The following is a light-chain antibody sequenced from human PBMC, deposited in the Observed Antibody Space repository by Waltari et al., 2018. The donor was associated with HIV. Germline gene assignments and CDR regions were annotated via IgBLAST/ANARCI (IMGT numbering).Light chain of an antibody. CDR1: ALPKQF. CDR2: KDT. Sequence: SYELTQLPSVSVSPGQTARITCSADALPKQFSYWYRQKPGQAPVLLIYKDTERPSGIPDRFSGSSSGTTAMLTISGVQAEDEADYYCQTADISETYVVFGGGTKLTVL. CDR3: QTADISETYVV. J-gene: IGLJ2*01. V-gene: IGLV3-25*03.